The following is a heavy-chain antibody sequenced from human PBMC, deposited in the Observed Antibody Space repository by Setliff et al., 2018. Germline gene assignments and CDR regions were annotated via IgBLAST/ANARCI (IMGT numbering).Heavy chain of an antibody. J-gene: IGHJ4*02. CDR1: GGTFSSDV. CDR2: INPGGGSA. V-gene: IGHV1-46*01. Sequence: ASVKVSCKASGGTFSSDVITWVRQAPGQGLEWMGIINPGGGSASYAEKFQGRATMTRDTSTSTFYMEVNILRYDDTAVYYCASGGMAAANRKGVFEYWGQGTLVTVSS. D-gene: IGHD6-13*01. CDR3: ASGGMAAANRKGVFEY.